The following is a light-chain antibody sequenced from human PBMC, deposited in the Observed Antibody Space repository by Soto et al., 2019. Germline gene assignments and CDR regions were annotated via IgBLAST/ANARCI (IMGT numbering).Light chain of an antibody. V-gene: IGKV1-39*01. CDR3: QQSFSTRWT. Sequence: DIQMTQSPSSLSASVGDRVTITCRASQSISSYLNWYQQKPGKAPRFLIYAASSLQSGVPSRFSGSGSGTDFTLTISSLQPEDFATYYCQQSFSTRWTFGQRTKVDI. CDR1: QSISSY. CDR2: AAS. J-gene: IGKJ1*01.